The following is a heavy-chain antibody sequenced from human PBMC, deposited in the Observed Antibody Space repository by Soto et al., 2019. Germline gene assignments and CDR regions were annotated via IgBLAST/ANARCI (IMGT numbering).Heavy chain of an antibody. J-gene: IGHJ4*02. V-gene: IGHV1-3*01. CDR2: INAGDGRT. CDR1: GYTFTPYP. Sequence: QVPLVQSGAEVKKPGASVKVSCEASGYTFTPYPVHWVRQAPGQRLEWMGWINAGDGRTRYSQKFQGRVAITRDTSASTAYMELSSLSSEDTAVYYCTRDNAGLGDYWGQGTLVTVSS. CDR3: TRDNAGLGDY.